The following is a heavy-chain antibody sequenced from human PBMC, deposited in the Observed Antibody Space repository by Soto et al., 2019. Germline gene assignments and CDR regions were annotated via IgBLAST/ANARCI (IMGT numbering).Heavy chain of an antibody. V-gene: IGHV3-15*07. CDR2: VKSKTDGGTT. D-gene: IGHD4-17*01. CDR3: TTDAYMTTIILRFDY. J-gene: IGHJ4*01. CDR1: GFIFSNAW. Sequence: GGSLRLSCAASGFIFSNAWINWVRQAPGKGLEWVGRVKSKTDGGTTDFAAPVTGRFAISRDDSKNMVYLEMNSLKTEDTAIYYCTTDAYMTTIILRFDYWGHGTLVTVSS.